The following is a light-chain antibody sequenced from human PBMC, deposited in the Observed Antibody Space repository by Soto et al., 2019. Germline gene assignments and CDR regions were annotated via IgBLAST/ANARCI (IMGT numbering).Light chain of an antibody. Sequence: DIVLTQSPGTLSSSVGERATISCRASQSVSSRYLAWYQQKPGKAPLLLIYGASSMATGIPARFSGSGSGTDFTLTISRLEPEDFATYYCQQYDSSSYTFGQGTKLEIK. V-gene: IGKV3-20*01. CDR3: QQYDSSSYT. CDR2: GAS. J-gene: IGKJ2*01. CDR1: QSVSSRY.